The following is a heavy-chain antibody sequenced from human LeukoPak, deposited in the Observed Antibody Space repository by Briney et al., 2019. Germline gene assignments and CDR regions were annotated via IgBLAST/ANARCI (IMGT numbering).Heavy chain of an antibody. Sequence: GGSLRLSCAASGFTFSSYAMSWVRQAPGKGLEWVSAISGSGGSTYYADSVKGRFTISRDNSKNTLYLQMNSLRAEATAVYYCAKGANYDFWSGPYYFDYWGQGTLVTVSS. V-gene: IGHV3-23*01. D-gene: IGHD3-3*01. CDR2: ISGSGGST. CDR1: GFTFSSYA. CDR3: AKGANYDFWSGPYYFDY. J-gene: IGHJ4*02.